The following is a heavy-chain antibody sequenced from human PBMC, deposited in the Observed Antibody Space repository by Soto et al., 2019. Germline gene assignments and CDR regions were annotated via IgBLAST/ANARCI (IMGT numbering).Heavy chain of an antibody. Sequence: SLRLSCAASGFTFSSYGMHWVRQAPGKGLEWVAVISYDGSNKYYADSVKGRFTISRDNSKNTLYLQMDSLRAEDTAVYYCAKDRSKTYALDYWGQGTLVTVSS. CDR1: GFTFSSYG. V-gene: IGHV3-30*18. D-gene: IGHD3-16*01. CDR2: ISYDGSNK. CDR3: AKDRSKTYALDY. J-gene: IGHJ4*02.